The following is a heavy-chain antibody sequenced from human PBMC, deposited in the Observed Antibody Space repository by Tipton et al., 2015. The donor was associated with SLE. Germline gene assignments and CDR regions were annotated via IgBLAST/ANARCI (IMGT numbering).Heavy chain of an antibody. CDR3: AILAVGGQAY. CDR1: GNTFTTYD. J-gene: IGHJ4*01. Sequence: QSGAEVKKPGASVKVSCKASGNTFTTYDINWVRQATGQGLEWMGWMNPNSGNTGYAQKFQGRVAMTRNTSISTAYMELSSLTSEDSAVYCCAILAVGGQAYGRQGTLATVSS. V-gene: IGHV1-8*01. D-gene: IGHD6-19*01. CDR2: MNPNSGNT.